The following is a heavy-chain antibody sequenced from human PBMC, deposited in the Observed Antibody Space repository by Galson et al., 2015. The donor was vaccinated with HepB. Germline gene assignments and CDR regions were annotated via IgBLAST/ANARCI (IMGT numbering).Heavy chain of an antibody. CDR3: ARVGIQLWSQLGY. J-gene: IGHJ4*02. CDR1: GYTFTGYY. V-gene: IGHV1-2*06. Sequence: SCKASGYTFTGYYMHWVRQAPGQGLEWMGRINPNSGGTNYAQKFQGRVTMTRDTSISTAYMELSRLRSDDTAVYYCARVGIQLWSQLGYWGQGTLVTVSS. CDR2: INPNSGGT. D-gene: IGHD5-18*01.